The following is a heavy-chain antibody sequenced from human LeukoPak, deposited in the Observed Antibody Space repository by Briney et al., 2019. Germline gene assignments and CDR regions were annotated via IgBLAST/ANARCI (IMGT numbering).Heavy chain of an antibody. J-gene: IGHJ3*02. CDR2: TYYRSKWYN. D-gene: IGHD1-26*01. CDR1: GDXVSSNSAA. CDR3: ARGRPLVGATQNAFDI. V-gene: IGHV6-1*01. Sequence: SQTLSLTCAISGDXVSSNSAAWNWIRQSPSRGLEWLGRTYYRSKWYNGYAVSVKSRITINPDTSKNQFSLQLNSVTPEDTAVYYCARGRPLVGATQNAFDIWGQGTMVTVSS.